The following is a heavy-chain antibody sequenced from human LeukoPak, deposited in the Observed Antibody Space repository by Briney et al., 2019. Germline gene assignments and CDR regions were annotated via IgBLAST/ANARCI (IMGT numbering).Heavy chain of an antibody. Sequence: ASVKVSCKASGYTFINYYMNWVRQAPGQGLECMGWINPNSGETNYAQKFQGRVTMTRDTSITTAYMELSGLRSDDTAVYYCAMEGPAAISFWGQGTRVTVSS. CDR2: INPNSGET. CDR3: AMEGPAAISF. V-gene: IGHV1-2*02. J-gene: IGHJ4*02. CDR1: GYTFINYY. D-gene: IGHD2-2*02.